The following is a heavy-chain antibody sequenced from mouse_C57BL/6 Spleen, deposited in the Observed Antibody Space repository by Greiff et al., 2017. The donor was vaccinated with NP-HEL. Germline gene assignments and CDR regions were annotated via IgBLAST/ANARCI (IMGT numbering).Heavy chain of an antibody. CDR3: ASHDGYYPYAMDY. CDR1: GYSFTGYY. V-gene: IGHV1-42*01. Sequence: EVQLVESGPELVKPGASVKISCKASGYSFTGYYMNWVKQSPEKSLEWIGEINPSTGGTTYNQKFKAKATLTVDKSSSTAYMQLKSLTSEDSAVYYCASHDGYYPYAMDYWGQGTSVTVSS. D-gene: IGHD2-3*01. J-gene: IGHJ4*01. CDR2: INPSTGGT.